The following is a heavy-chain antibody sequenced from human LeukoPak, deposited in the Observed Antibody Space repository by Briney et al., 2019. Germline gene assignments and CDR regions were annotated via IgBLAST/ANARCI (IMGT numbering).Heavy chain of an antibody. J-gene: IGHJ3*02. CDR3: ARGRLRLGELSI. V-gene: IGHV4-39*07. D-gene: IGHD3-16*02. CDR2: IYYSGST. CDR1: GGSISGSSGYY. Sequence: SETLSLTCTVSGGSISGSSGYYWGWIRQPPGKGLEWIGNIYYSGSTYYNPSLKSRVTISVDTSKNQFSLKLSSVTAADTAVYYCARGRLRLGELSIWGQGTMVTVSS.